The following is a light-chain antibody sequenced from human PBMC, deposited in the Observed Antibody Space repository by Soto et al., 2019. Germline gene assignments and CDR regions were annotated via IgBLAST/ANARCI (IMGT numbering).Light chain of an antibody. J-gene: IGLJ2*01. CDR3: AAWDDSLNAVV. Sequence: QAVVTQPPSVSGTPGQTVSISCSGRASNLGGNPVNWYQHLPGAAPQLLIYTNHQRPSGVPDRFSGSKSGTSASLAISGLRSEDEANFYCAAWDDSLNAVVFGGGTKVTVL. V-gene: IGLV1-44*01. CDR2: TNH. CDR1: ASNLGGNP.